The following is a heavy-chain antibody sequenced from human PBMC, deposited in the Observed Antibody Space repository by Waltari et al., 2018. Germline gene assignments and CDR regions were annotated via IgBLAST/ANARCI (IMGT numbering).Heavy chain of an antibody. Sequence: VKLVQSGAEVKKPGDTVTISCKDSGYTFTDYSMHWGHQAPGKGLEWMGLVVPEAGKTIYAEKFQGRVTITPETSTDTAYMELSSLRSEDTAVYYCATPQLGDFWSGLTDYWGQGTLVTVSS. D-gene: IGHD3-3*01. CDR1: GYTFTDYS. V-gene: IGHV1-69-2*01. CDR2: VVPEAGKT. CDR3: ATPQLGDFWSGLTDY. J-gene: IGHJ4*02.